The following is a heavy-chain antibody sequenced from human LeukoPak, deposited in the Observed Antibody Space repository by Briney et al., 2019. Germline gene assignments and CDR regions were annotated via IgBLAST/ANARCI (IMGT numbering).Heavy chain of an antibody. V-gene: IGHV3-15*01. J-gene: IGHJ4*02. CDR1: GFTFSNAW. D-gene: IGHD1-26*01. Sequence: PGGSLRLSCAASGFTFSNAWVSWVRQAPGKGLEWVGRIKSKTDGGTTDYAAPVKGRFTISRDDSKNTLYLQMNSLKTEDTAVYYCTARVGATDFDYWGQGTLVTVSS. CDR3: TARVGATDFDY. CDR2: IKSKTDGGTT.